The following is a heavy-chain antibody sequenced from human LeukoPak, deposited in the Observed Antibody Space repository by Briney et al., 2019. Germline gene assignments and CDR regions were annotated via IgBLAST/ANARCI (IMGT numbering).Heavy chain of an antibody. CDR2: ISGSSSYI. D-gene: IGHD5-18*01. Sequence: GGSLLLSCAASGFTFSSYNMSWVRQAPGMGLEWVSSISGSSSYIYYADSMKGRFTISRDNAKNSLYLQMNSLRAEDTAVYYCARGPSAMVRDYFDDWGQGTLVTVSS. V-gene: IGHV3-21*01. CDR3: ARGPSAMVRDYFDD. J-gene: IGHJ4*02. CDR1: GFTFSSYN.